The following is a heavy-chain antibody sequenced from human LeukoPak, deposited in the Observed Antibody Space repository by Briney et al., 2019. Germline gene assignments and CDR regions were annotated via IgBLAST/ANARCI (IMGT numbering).Heavy chain of an antibody. CDR3: ARGRLVRAGNTFSREATFGYYFDY. CDR2: IYIIGRT. Sequence: TPSLTSALSVVSTCVVSYYCSSIRQPAGKGLEWIGRIYIIGRTTYNPSLKSRVTISVNTSKNQCSLKLSSVTAADTAVYYCARGRLVRAGNTFSREATFGYYFDYWGQGTLVTVSS. D-gene: IGHD1-7*01. V-gene: IGHV4-61*02. CDR1: VVSTCVVSYY. J-gene: IGHJ4*02.